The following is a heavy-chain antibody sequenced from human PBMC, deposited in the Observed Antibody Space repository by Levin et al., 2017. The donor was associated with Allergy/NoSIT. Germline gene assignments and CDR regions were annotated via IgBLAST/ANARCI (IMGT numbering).Heavy chain of an antibody. CDR1: GFTFSSYG. CDR2: ISYDGSNK. V-gene: IGHV3-30*18. J-gene: IGHJ6*02. Sequence: GESLKISCAASGFTFSSYGMHWVRQAPGKGLEWVAVISYDGSNKFYADSVKGRFTISRDNSKHTLYLQMNSLRAEDTAVYYCAKGGRGYSYGGWVDVWGQGTTVTVSS. CDR3: AKGGRGYSYGGWVDV. D-gene: IGHD5-18*01.